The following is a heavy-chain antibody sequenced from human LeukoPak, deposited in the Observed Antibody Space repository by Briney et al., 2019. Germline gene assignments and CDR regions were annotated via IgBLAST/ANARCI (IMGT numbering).Heavy chain of an antibody. Sequence: GGSLRISCAPSGFIFSDFYMSRIRQAPGKGPEWVSYISGFSHNIQYADSVKGRFTVSRDNGKKSLYLQMDSLRAEDTAVYFCARDLRNGGFSDWDQGTLVTVSS. J-gene: IGHJ4*02. D-gene: IGHD3-10*01. CDR1: GFIFSDFY. CDR2: ISGFSHNI. V-gene: IGHV3-11*04. CDR3: ARDLRNGGFSD.